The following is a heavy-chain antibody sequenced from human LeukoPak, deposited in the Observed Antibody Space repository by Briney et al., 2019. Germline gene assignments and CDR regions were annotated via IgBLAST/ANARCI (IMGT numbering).Heavy chain of an antibody. Sequence: SETLSLTCTVSSGFISISNYHWGWIRQPPGKGLEWIGSIYYSGTTYYNPSLKSRVTISVDTSKNQFSLKLSSVTAADTAVYYCARLSVGATTVDCWGQGTLVTVSS. J-gene: IGHJ4*02. CDR2: IYYSGTT. CDR1: SGFISISNYH. CDR3: ARLSVGATTVDC. V-gene: IGHV4-39*01. D-gene: IGHD1-26*01.